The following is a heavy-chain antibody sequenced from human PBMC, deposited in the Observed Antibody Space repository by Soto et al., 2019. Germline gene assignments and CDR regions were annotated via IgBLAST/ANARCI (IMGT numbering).Heavy chain of an antibody. D-gene: IGHD6-13*01. Sequence: QVQLVQSGAEVKKPGSSVKVSCKASGGTFSSYAISWVRQAPGQGLEWMGGIIPIFGTANYAQKFQGRVTITADESTSTAYMELSSLGSEDTAVYYCARDNAPGPPDSSSWSENAYYYYGMDVWGQGTTVTVSS. CDR1: GGTFSSYA. CDR2: IIPIFGTA. CDR3: ARDNAPGPPDSSSWSENAYYYYGMDV. J-gene: IGHJ6*02. V-gene: IGHV1-69*12.